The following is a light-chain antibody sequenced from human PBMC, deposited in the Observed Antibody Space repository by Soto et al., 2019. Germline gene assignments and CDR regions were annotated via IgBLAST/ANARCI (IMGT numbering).Light chain of an antibody. CDR2: EGS. CDR3: GSYADGSTYVV. Sequence: QSALTQPASVSGYPGQSITISCTGTSSDVGSYNLVSWYQQHPGKAPKLMSYEGSKRPSGVSNRFSGSKSGNTASLTIAGRQAEDESAYYCGSYADGSTYVVFGGGTKLTVL. CDR1: SSDVGSYNL. V-gene: IGLV2-23*01. J-gene: IGLJ2*01.